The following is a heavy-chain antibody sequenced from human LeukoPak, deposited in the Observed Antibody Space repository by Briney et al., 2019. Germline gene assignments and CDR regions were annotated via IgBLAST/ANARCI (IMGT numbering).Heavy chain of an antibody. J-gene: IGHJ5*02. CDR1: GYSFTSYW. V-gene: IGHV5-51*01. CDR3: ARWGHHYDFWSGYYSTHRYWFDP. D-gene: IGHD3-3*01. CDR2: IYPGDSDT. Sequence: RESLKISCKGSGYSFTSYWIGWVRQMPGKGLEWMGIIYPGDSDTRYSPSFQGQVTISADKSISTAYLQWSSLKASDTAMYYCARWGHHYDFWSGYYSTHRYWFDPWGQGTLVTVSS.